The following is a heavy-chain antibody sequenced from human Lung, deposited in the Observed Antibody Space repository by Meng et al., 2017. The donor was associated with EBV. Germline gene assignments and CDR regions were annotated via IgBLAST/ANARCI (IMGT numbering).Heavy chain of an antibody. Sequence: VQVVQSASEVKKPGASVTVSCKASGYTFSTYTINWVRQAHGRGLEWMGWISTNTGTPTYTQGFTGRSVFSLDTSVSTAYLQISSLKAEDTAVYYCARGGNFDPWGQGTLVTVSS. V-gene: IGHV7-4-1*02. CDR2: ISTNTGTP. D-gene: IGHD1-1*01. CDR1: GYTFSTYT. CDR3: ARGGNFDP. J-gene: IGHJ5*02.